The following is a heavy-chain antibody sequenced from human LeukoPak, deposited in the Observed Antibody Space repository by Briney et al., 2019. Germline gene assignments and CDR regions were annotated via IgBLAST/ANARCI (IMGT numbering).Heavy chain of an antibody. CDR1: GFTFSTYW. CDR2: ISYDGSNK. D-gene: IGHD3-3*01. V-gene: IGHV3-30*18. Sequence: PGGSLRLSCAASGFTFSTYWMSWVRQAPGKGLEWVAVISYDGSNKYYVDSVKGRFTISRDNSKNTLYLQMNSLRAEDTAVYYCAKDIRRFLEWCDYWGQGTLVTVSS. J-gene: IGHJ4*02. CDR3: AKDIRRFLEWCDY.